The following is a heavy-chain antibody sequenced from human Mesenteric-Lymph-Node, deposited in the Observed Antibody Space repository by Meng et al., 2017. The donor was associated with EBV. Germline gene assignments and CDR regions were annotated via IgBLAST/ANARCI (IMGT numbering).Heavy chain of an antibody. V-gene: IGHV4-34*01. Sequence: QQWVVAQFTHSETLSRAGAVYGGAFSGCDWSWIRQAPGQVLEWIGESTHNGIVNYNPSLKSRVAISVDTFKNQFSLRLTSVTAADTAIYYCARIESIWGTYRKYYFDYWGQGTLVTVSS. CDR2: STHNGIV. CDR1: GGAFSGCD. J-gene: IGHJ4*02. D-gene: IGHD3-16*02. CDR3: ARIESIWGTYRKYYFDY.